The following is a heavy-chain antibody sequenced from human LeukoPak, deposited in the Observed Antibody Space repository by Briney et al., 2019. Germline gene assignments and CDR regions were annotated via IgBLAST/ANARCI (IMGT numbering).Heavy chain of an antibody. D-gene: IGHD3-10*01. Sequence: SETLSLTCAVYGGSFSGYYWSWIRQPPGKGLEWIGEINHSGSTNYNPSLKSRVTISVDTSKNQLSLKLSSVTAADTAVYYCARKVRGVVWFDPWGQGTLVTVSS. J-gene: IGHJ5*02. CDR3: ARKVRGVVWFDP. CDR1: GGSFSGYY. V-gene: IGHV4-34*01. CDR2: INHSGST.